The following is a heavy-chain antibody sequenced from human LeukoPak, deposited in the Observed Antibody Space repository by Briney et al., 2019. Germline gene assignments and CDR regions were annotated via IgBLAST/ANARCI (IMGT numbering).Heavy chain of an antibody. Sequence: ASVKVSCKASGGTFSSYAISWVRQAPGQGLEWMGWINPNNGGTNYAQKFQGRVTMTRDTSISTAYMELSRLRSDDTAVYYCARGYALYSGRYIDFVYWGQGTLVTVSS. CDR1: GGTFSSYA. J-gene: IGHJ4*02. CDR2: INPNNGGT. D-gene: IGHD1-26*01. V-gene: IGHV1-2*02. CDR3: ARGYALYSGRYIDFVY.